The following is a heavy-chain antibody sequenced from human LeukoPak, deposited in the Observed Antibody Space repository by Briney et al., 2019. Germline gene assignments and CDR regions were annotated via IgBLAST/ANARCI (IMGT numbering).Heavy chain of an antibody. D-gene: IGHD6-13*01. CDR3: ARHDGSSWYYAFDV. Sequence: SEALSLTCTVSGVSISSYYWSWIRPPPGKGLEWIGYIYYSGSTNYNPSLKSRVTISLDTSKNQFSLKLSSVTAADTAVYYCARHDGSSWYYAFDVWGQGTMVTVSS. J-gene: IGHJ3*01. V-gene: IGHV4-59*08. CDR1: GVSISSYY. CDR2: IYYSGST.